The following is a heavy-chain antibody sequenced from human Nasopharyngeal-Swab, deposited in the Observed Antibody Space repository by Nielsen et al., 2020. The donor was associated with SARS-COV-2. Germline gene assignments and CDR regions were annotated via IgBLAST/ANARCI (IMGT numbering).Heavy chain of an antibody. CDR1: GYTFTSYA. CDR3: ARDEKSQGIFGVVISGQWWFDP. D-gene: IGHD3-3*01. Sequence: ASVKVSCKASGYTFTSYAMHWVRQAPGQRLEWMGWINTNTGNPTYAQGFTGRFVFSLDTSVSTAYLQISSLKAEDTAVYYCARDEKSQGIFGVVISGQWWFDPWGQGTLVTVSS. CDR2: INTNTGNP. J-gene: IGHJ5*02. V-gene: IGHV7-4-1*02.